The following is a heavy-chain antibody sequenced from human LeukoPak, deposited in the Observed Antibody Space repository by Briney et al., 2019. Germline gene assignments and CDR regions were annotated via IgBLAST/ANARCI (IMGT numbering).Heavy chain of an antibody. J-gene: IGHJ4*02. CDR1: GFTFSSYD. D-gene: IGHD3-9*01. V-gene: IGHV3-23*01. Sequence: PGGSLRLSCAASGFTFSSYDMSWVRQAPGKGLEWVSAISGSGGSTHYADSVNGRFTISRDNSKNTLYLQMNSLRAEDTAVYYCAKGGAYYDILTGYYSAGYFDYWGQGTLVTVSS. CDR2: ISGSGGST. CDR3: AKGGAYYDILTGYYSAGYFDY.